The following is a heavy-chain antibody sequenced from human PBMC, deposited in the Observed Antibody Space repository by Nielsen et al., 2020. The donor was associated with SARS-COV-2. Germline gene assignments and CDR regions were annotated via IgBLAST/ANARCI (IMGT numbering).Heavy chain of an antibody. CDR3: ARRVASRPVYAFDI. J-gene: IGHJ3*02. V-gene: IGHV4-59*01. CDR1: GGSFSDYY. CDR2: IYYTGNT. D-gene: IGHD5/OR15-5a*01. Sequence: SEILSLTCTVSGGSFSDYYWTWIRQPPGKGLEWIGYIYYTGNTNYNPSLKSRVTISLDTSKNQFSLRLSSVTAADTAVYYCARRVASRPVYAFDIWGLGTMVTVSS.